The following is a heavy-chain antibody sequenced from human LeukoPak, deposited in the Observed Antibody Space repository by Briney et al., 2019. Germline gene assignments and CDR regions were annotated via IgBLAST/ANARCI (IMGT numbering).Heavy chain of an antibody. D-gene: IGHD3-22*01. CDR2: IYTSGST. CDR1: GGSISSGSYY. V-gene: IGHV4-61*02. J-gene: IGHJ3*02. CDR3: ATGNYYDSSGYHEADAFDI. Sequence: SQTLSLTCTVSGGSISSGSYYWSWIRQPAGKGLEWIGRIYTSGSTNYNPSLKSRVTISVDTSKNQFSLKLSSVAAADTAVYYCATGNYYDSSGYHEADAFDIWGQGTMVTVSS.